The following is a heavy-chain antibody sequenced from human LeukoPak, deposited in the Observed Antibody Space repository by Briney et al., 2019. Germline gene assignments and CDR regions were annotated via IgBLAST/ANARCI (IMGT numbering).Heavy chain of an antibody. CDR1: GFTFSSYG. CDR3: AKVPGDHIGSGRSGY. CDR2: IRYDGSNK. V-gene: IGHV3-30*02. J-gene: IGHJ4*02. D-gene: IGHD3-10*01. Sequence: PGGSLRLSCAASGFTFSSYGVHWVRQAPGKGLEWVAFIRYDGSNKYYADSVKGRFTISRDNSKNTLYLQMNRLRAEDTAIYYCAKVPGDHIGSGRSGYWGQGTLVTVSS.